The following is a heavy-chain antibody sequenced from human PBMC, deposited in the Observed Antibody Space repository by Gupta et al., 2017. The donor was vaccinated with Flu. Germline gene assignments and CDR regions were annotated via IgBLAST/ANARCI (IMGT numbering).Heavy chain of an antibody. Sequence: QVQLQESGPGLVKPSETLSLTCTVSGGSISSYYWSWIRQPAGKGLEWIGRIYTSGSTNYNPSLKSRVTMSVDTSKNQFSLKLSSVTAADTAVYYCARDPKAAAGTATSLLVPFDIWGQGTMVTVSS. CDR2: IYTSGST. D-gene: IGHD6-13*01. CDR3: ARDPKAAAGTATSLLVPFDI. J-gene: IGHJ3*02. CDR1: GGSISSYY. V-gene: IGHV4-4*07.